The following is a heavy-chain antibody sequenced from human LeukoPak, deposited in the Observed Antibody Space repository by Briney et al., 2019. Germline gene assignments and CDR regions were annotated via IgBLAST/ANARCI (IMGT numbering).Heavy chain of an antibody. Sequence: GGSLRLSCAAAGFTFSSYAMNWVRQAPGKGLEWVANIKQDGSEKSYVDSVKGRFTISRDNAKTSLYLQMNSLRAEDTAVYYCAKSGNGFASWGQGALVTVSS. CDR2: IKQDGSEK. CDR3: AKSGNGFAS. CDR1: GFTFSSYA. V-gene: IGHV3-7*01. D-gene: IGHD2-8*01. J-gene: IGHJ4*02.